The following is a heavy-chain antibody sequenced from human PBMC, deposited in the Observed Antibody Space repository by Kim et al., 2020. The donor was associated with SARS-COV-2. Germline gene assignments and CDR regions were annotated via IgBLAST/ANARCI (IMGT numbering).Heavy chain of an antibody. CDR3: ARDGGEVVAATLQDYYYGMDV. CDR1: GYTFTSYG. Sequence: ASVKVSCKASGYTFTSYGISWVRQAPGQGLEWMGWISAYNGNTNYAQKLQGRVTMTTDTSTSTAYMELRSLRSDDTAVYYCARDGGEVVAATLQDYYYGMDVWGQGTTVTVSS. D-gene: IGHD2-15*01. CDR2: ISAYNGNT. J-gene: IGHJ6*02. V-gene: IGHV1-18*04.